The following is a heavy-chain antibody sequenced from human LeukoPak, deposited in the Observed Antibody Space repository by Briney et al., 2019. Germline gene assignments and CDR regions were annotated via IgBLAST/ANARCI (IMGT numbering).Heavy chain of an antibody. J-gene: IGHJ5*02. V-gene: IGHV3-21*01. CDR2: ISSSSSYI. CDR1: GFTFSSYS. Sequence: GGSLRLSCAASGFTFSSYSMNWVRQAPGKGLEWVSSISSSSSYIYYADSAKGRFTISRDNAKNSLYLQMNSLRAEDTAVYYCARDPTTVVTPRYNWFDPWGQGTLVTVSS. CDR3: ARDPTTVVTPRYNWFDP. D-gene: IGHD4-23*01.